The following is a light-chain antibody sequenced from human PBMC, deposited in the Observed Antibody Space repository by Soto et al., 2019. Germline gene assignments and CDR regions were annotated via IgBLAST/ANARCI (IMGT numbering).Light chain of an antibody. CDR2: EVT. Sequence: QSALTQPASVSGSPGQSITISCTGTSSDVGGYNYVSWYQQHPGKAPKLIIYEVTNRPSGISYRFSGSKSGNTASLTISGLRAEDEADYYCSSHTSSNTRVFGTGTKVTVL. CDR1: SSDVGGYNY. CDR3: SSHTSSNTRV. J-gene: IGLJ1*01. V-gene: IGLV2-14*01.